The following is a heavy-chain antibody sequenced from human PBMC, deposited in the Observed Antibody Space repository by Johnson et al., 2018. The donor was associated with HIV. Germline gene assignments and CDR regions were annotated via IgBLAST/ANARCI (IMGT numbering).Heavy chain of an antibody. CDR1: GFTFSSYA. J-gene: IGHJ3*02. Sequence: VQLVESGGGVVQPGRSLRLSCAASGFTFSSYAIHWVRQAPGKGLEWVVVISSDGNNKYYADSVKGRFTISRDNSKNSLYLQMNSLRSEDTALYYCAKGGLGHTDAFDIWGQGTMVTVSS. V-gene: IGHV3-30-3*01. D-gene: IGHD6-19*01. CDR3: AKGGLGHTDAFDI. CDR2: ISSDGNNK.